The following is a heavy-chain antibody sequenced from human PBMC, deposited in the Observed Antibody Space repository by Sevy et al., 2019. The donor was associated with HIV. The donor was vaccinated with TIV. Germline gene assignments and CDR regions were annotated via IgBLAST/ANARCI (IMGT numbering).Heavy chain of an antibody. CDR3: ARVAAY. CDR2: IYHSGST. CDR1: GYSISSGYQ. D-gene: IGHD6-25*01. Sequence: SETLSLTCAVSGYSISSGYQWGWIRQPPGKGLEWIGTIYHSGSTYYNPSLKSRVTISVDTSKNQFSLKVNSMTAADTAVYFCARVAAYWGQGILVTVPS. V-gene: IGHV4-38-2*01. J-gene: IGHJ4*02.